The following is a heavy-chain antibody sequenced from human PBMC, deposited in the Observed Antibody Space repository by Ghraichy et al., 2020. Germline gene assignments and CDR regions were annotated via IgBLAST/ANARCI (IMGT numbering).Heavy chain of an antibody. CDR2: ISGSGGST. CDR3: AKWSTLTANWFDP. D-gene: IGHD2-21*02. CDR1: GFTFSAYA. V-gene: IGHV3-23*01. Sequence: GGSLRLSCVASGFTFSAYAMSWVRQTPGKGLEWVSDISGSGGSTNYADSVKGRFTISRDNSKNTLYLHMSSLRAEDTAVYYCAKWSTLTANWFDPRGQGTLVTVSS. J-gene: IGHJ5*02.